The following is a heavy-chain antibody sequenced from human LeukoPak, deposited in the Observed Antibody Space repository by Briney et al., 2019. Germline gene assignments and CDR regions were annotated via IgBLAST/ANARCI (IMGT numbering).Heavy chain of an antibody. CDR3: ARVGDQQLVKVRDY. CDR1: GFTFSSYA. D-gene: IGHD6-13*01. J-gene: IGHJ4*02. CDR2: ISSSGSTI. Sequence: GGSLRLSCAASGFTFSSYAMSWVRQAPGKGLEWISYISSSGSTIYYADSVKGRFTISRDNAKNSLYLQMNSLRAEDTAVYYCARVGDQQLVKVRDYWGQGTLVTVSS. V-gene: IGHV3-48*04.